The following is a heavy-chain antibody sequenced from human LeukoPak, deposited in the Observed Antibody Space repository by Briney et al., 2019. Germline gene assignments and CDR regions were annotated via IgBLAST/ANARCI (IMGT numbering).Heavy chain of an antibody. Sequence: ASVKVSCKASGYTSTGYYMHWVRQAPGQGLEWMGWINPNSGGTNYAQKFQGRVTMTRDTSISTAYMELSRLRSDDTAVYYCARQYLYDFWSGYYGYWGQGTLVTVSS. CDR1: GYTSTGYY. D-gene: IGHD3-3*01. V-gene: IGHV1-2*02. J-gene: IGHJ4*02. CDR2: INPNSGGT. CDR3: ARQYLYDFWSGYYGY.